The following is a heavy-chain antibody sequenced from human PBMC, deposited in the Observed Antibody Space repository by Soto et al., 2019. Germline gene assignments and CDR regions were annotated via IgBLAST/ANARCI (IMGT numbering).Heavy chain of an antibody. CDR1: GFTFSSYA. CDR3: AREATYYDFWSGYYPYFDY. V-gene: IGHV3-30-3*01. Sequence: QVQLVESGGGVVQPGRSLRLSCAASGFTFSSYAMHWVRQAPGKGLEWVAVISYDGSNKYYADSVKGRFTISRDNSKNTLYPQMNSLRAEDTAVYYCAREATYYDFWSGYYPYFDYWGQGTLVTVSA. J-gene: IGHJ4*02. CDR2: ISYDGSNK. D-gene: IGHD3-3*01.